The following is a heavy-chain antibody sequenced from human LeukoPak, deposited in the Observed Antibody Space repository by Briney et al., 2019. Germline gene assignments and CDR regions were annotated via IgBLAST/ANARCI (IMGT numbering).Heavy chain of an antibody. V-gene: IGHV3-7*01. CDR1: GFTFSSYW. Sequence: GGSLRLSCAVSGFTFSSYWMSWVRQAPGKGLEWVANIKQDGSEKYYVDSVKGRFTISRDNAKNSLYLQMNSLRAEDTAVYYCARDIYYYYGMDVWGQGTTVTVSS. J-gene: IGHJ6*02. CDR3: ARDIYYYYGMDV. CDR2: IKQDGSEK.